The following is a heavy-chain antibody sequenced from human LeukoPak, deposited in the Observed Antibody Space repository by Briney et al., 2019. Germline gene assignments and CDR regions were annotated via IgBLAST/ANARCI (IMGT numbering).Heavy chain of an antibody. Sequence: GGSLRLSCAASGFTFSSYAMSWVRQAPGKGLEWVSAISGSGGSTYYADSVKGRFTISRDYSENTLSLQMDNLRAEDTAVYYCAKGPHHDPLHYFDYWGQGTLVTVSS. V-gene: IGHV3-23*01. CDR3: AKGPHHDPLHYFDY. CDR1: GFTFSSYA. J-gene: IGHJ4*02. CDR2: ISGSGGST.